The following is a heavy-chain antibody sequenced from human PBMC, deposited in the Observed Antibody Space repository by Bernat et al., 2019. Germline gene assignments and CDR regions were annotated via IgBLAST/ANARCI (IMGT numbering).Heavy chain of an antibody. J-gene: IGHJ3*02. D-gene: IGHD4-17*01. Sequence: EVQLLESGGGLVQPGGSLRLSCAASGFTFSSYAMSWVRQAPGKGLEWVSAISGSGGSKYYADSVKGRLTISRDNSKNTLYLQMNSLRAEDTAVYYCAKGQTTVMAFDIWGQGTMVTVSS. CDR1: GFTFSSYA. CDR3: AKGQTTVMAFDI. CDR2: ISGSGGSK. V-gene: IGHV3-23*01.